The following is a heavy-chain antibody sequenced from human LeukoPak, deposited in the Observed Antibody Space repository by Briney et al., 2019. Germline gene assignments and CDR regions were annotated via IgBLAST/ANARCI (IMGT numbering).Heavy chain of an antibody. D-gene: IGHD2-15*01. CDR1: GFTFSSYA. J-gene: IGHJ4*02. CDR2: ISYNGGDT. Sequence: GGSLRLSCAASGFTFSSYAMHWVRQAPGKELEYVSAISYNGGDTYYANSVKGRFTISRDNSKNTLYLQMGSLRTEDMAVYYCARVRIGLDYWGQGTLVTVSS. V-gene: IGHV3-64*01. CDR3: ARVRIGLDY.